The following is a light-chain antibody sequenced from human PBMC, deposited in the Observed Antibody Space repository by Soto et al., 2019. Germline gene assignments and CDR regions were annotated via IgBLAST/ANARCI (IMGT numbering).Light chain of an antibody. CDR3: QHRMNWPLT. Sequence: IVLTQYPGTLSLSPGATATLCCRCKHLFTITVTTTYLAWYQHKPGQAPRLXIYGASTRATGIPDRFSGSGSGTDFTLTISRLEPEDFAFYYCQHRMNWPLTFGQGTRLEIK. CDR2: GAS. CDR1: HLFTITVTTTY. V-gene: IGKV3D-20*02. J-gene: IGKJ5*01.